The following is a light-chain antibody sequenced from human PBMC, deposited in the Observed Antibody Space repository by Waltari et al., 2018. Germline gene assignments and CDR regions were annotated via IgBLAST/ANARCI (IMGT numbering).Light chain of an antibody. CDR2: GAS. CDR1: QSVSSSY. J-gene: IGKJ1*01. V-gene: IGKV3-20*01. Sequence: EIVLTQSPGTLSLSPGERSTLSCRASQSVSSSYLAWSQQKPGQAPRLLIYGASSRATGIPDRFSCSGSWTDCTLTISRLEPEDFAVYYWQQYGSSPWTFGQGTKVEI. CDR3: QQYGSSPWT.